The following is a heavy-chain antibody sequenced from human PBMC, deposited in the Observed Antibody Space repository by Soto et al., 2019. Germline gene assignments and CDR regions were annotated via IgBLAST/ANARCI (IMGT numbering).Heavy chain of an antibody. J-gene: IGHJ4*02. CDR3: ARARLDTPALDY. CDR1: GFPFRSYA. CDR2: LSYDGNNK. Sequence: QVQLVESGGGVVQPGRSLRLSCAASGFPFRSYAMHWVRQAPGKGLELVAVLSYDGNNKYYADSVKGRFAISRDNSRNTLYLQMNSLRAEDTAVYYCARARLDTPALDYWGQGTLVTVSS. V-gene: IGHV3-30*09. D-gene: IGHD2-2*01.